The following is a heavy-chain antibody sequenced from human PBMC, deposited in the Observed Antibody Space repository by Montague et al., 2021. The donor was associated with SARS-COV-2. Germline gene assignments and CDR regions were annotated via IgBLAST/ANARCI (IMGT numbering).Heavy chain of an antibody. Sequence: SLSLSFSGSGFPLSSNYMTWFRQTPGKRLQWVSVIYGANTYYADSVKGRFTISRDDSRNTLHLQMDSLRADDTAVYFCARGGSHLGELSFDYWGQGTLVTVSS. CDR1: GFPLSSNY. CDR3: ARGGSHLGELSFDY. CDR2: IYGANT. J-gene: IGHJ4*02. D-gene: IGHD3-16*02. V-gene: IGHV3-53*01.